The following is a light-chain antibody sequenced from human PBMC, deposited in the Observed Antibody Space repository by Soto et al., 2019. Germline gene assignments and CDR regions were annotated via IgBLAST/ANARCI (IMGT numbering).Light chain of an antibody. Sequence: EIVLTQSPATLFLSPGERATLSCRASQSVSSYLAWYQQKPGQAPRLLIYDASNRATGIPARFSGSGSGTDFTLTISSLEPEDFAVYYCQQRSNWPRELTFGGGTKVEIK. CDR1: QSVSSY. CDR2: DAS. V-gene: IGKV3-11*01. CDR3: QQRSNWPRELT. J-gene: IGKJ4*01.